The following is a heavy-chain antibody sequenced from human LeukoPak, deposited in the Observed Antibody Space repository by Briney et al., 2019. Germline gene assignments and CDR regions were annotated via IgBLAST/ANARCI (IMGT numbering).Heavy chain of an antibody. V-gene: IGHV4-39*01. CDR1: GGSIRSSSYY. J-gene: IGHJ5*02. CDR2: IYYSGNT. D-gene: IGHD2-8*01. CDR3: ARGRPYGMVYAIWGWFDP. Sequence: SETLSLTCTVSGGSIRSSSYYWGWIRQPPGKGLEWIGSIYYSGNTYYKPSLKSRVTISVNTSKNQFSLKLSSVTAADTAVYYCARGRPYGMVYAIWGWFDPWGQGTLVTVSS.